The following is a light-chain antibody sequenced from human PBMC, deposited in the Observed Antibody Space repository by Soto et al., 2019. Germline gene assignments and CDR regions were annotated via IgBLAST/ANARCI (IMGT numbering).Light chain of an antibody. J-gene: IGLJ3*02. Sequence: QSVLTQPPSASVTPVQRVTISCSGSSSNIGSNIVNWYQQLPGTAPKLLIYSNNQRPSGVPDRFSGSKSGTSASLAISGLQSEDEADYYCAAWDDSLTGPVFGGGTTLTVL. CDR1: SSNIGSNI. CDR2: SNN. V-gene: IGLV1-44*01. CDR3: AAWDDSLTGPV.